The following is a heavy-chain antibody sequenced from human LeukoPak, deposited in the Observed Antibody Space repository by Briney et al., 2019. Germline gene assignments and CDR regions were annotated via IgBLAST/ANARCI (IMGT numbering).Heavy chain of an antibody. J-gene: IGHJ6*02. Sequence: SGPTLVNPTQTLTLTRTFSGFSLSTSGMCVSWIRQPPGKALEWLARIDWDDDRYYNTSLKTRLTISKDTSKNQVVLTMTNMDPVDTATYYCARSSRDHYYNYGMDVWGQGTTVTVSS. D-gene: IGHD5-24*01. V-gene: IGHV2-70*11. CDR3: ARSSRDHYYNYGMDV. CDR1: GFSLSTSGMC. CDR2: IDWDDDR.